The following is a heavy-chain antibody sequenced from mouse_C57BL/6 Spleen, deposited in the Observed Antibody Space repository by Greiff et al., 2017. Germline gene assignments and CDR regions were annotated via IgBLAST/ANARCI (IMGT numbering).Heavy chain of an antibody. CDR3: AREVYGSSYPFDY. D-gene: IGHD1-1*01. J-gene: IGHJ2*01. CDR2: IYPGDGDT. Sequence: QVQLQQSGAELVKPGASVKISCKASGYAFSSYWMNWVKQRPGKGLEWIGQIYPGDGDTNYNGKFKGKATLTADKSSSTAYMQLSSLTSEDSAVYFCAREVYGSSYPFDYWGQGTTLTVSS. V-gene: IGHV1-80*01. CDR1: GYAFSSYW.